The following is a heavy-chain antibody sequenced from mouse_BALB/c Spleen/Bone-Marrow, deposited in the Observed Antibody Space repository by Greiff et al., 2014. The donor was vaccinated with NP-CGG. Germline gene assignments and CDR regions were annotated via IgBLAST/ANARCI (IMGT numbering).Heavy chain of an antibody. J-gene: IGHJ3*01. CDR2: INPGSGGT. CDR3: ARRDGNYAWFAY. CDR1: GYAFTNYL. D-gene: IGHD2-1*01. V-gene: IGHV1-54*03. Sequence: VQLQESGAELVRPGTSVKVSCKASGYAFTNYLIEWVKQRPGQGLEWIGVINPGSGGTNYNEKFKGKATLTADKSSSTAYMQLSSLTSDDSAVYFCARRDGNYAWFAYWGQGTQVTVSA.